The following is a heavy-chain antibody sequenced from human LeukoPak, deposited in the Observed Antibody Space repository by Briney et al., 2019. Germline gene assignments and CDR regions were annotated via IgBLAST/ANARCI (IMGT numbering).Heavy chain of an antibody. D-gene: IGHD6-19*01. CDR2: TYYRSKWYS. J-gene: IGHJ4*02. Sequence: SQTLSLTCAISGDSVSSDSATWNWIRQSPSRGLEWLGRTYYRSKWYSAYAVSVKSRISINSDTSKNQFSLQLNSVTPEDTAIYYCARGSQWLNYWGQGTLVTVSS. CDR1: GDSVSSDSAT. V-gene: IGHV6-1*01. CDR3: ARGSQWLNY.